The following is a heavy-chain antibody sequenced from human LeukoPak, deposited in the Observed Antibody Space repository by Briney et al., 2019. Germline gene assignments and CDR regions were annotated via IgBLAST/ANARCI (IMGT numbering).Heavy chain of an antibody. CDR3: AKDGYYDSSGYLY. J-gene: IGHJ4*02. V-gene: IGHV3-23*01. D-gene: IGHD3-22*01. CDR1: GFTFSSYG. CDR2: ISGSGGST. Sequence: GGSLRLSCAASGFTFSSYGMSWVRQAPGKGLEWVSAISGSGGSTYYADSVKGRFTISRDNSKNTLYLQMNSLRAEDTAVYYCAKDGYYDSSGYLYWGQGTLVTVSS.